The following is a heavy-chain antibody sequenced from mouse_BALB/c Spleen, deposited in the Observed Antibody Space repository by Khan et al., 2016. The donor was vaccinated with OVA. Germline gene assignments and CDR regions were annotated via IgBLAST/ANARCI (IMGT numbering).Heavy chain of an antibody. J-gene: IGHJ2*01. Sequence: VQLQESGPELVKPGASVKISCKASGFTFTDYYINWVKQKPGQGLEWIGWIYPGSGNTKYNEKFKGMATLTVDTSSSTAYMQLSSLTSEDTAVCFSAKGGYYGNSLFDYWGQGTTLTVSS. V-gene: IGHV1-84*02. CDR1: GFTFTDYY. CDR2: IYPGSGNT. CDR3: AKGGYYGNSLFDY. D-gene: IGHD1-1*01.